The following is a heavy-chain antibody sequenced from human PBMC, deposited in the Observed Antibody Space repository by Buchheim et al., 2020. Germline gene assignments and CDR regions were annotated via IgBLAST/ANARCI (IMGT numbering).Heavy chain of an antibody. Sequence: QVQLVESGGGVVQPGRSLRLSCAASGFTFSSYGMHWVRQAPGKGLEWVAVISYDGSNKYYADSVKGRFTISRDNSKNKPYLQMNSLRAEDTAVYYCAKVRLYSGYDYWSASDYWGQGTL. CDR3: AKVRLYSGYDYWSASDY. J-gene: IGHJ4*02. CDR1: GFTFSSYG. CDR2: ISYDGSNK. V-gene: IGHV3-30*18. D-gene: IGHD5-12*01.